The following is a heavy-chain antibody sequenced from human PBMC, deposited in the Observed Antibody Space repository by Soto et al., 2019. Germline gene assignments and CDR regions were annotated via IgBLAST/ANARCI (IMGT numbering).Heavy chain of an antibody. V-gene: IGHV1-8*01. CDR3: ARGLRYGRRYCSGGSCPPGSYYYYMDV. D-gene: IGHD2-15*01. J-gene: IGHJ6*03. CDR1: GYTFTIYD. CDR2: MNPNSGNT. Sequence: ASVKVSCKASGYTFTIYDINWVRQATGQGLEWMGWMNPNSGNTGYAQKFQGRVTMTRNTSISTAYMELSSLRSEDTAVYYCARGLRYGRRYCSGGSCPPGSYYYYMDVWGKGTTVTVSS.